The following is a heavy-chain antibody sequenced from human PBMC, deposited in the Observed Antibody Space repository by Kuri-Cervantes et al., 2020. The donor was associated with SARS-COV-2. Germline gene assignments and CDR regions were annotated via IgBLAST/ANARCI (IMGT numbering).Heavy chain of an antibody. Sequence: GESLKISCAASGFTFSSYSMNWVRQAPGKGLEWVSYISSSSSTIYYADPVKGRFTISRDNAKNSLYLQMNSLRAEDTAVYYCSRTYDSSGSLYYYYYMDVWGKGTTVTVSS. CDR2: ISSSSSTI. V-gene: IGHV3-48*01. CDR3: SRTYDSSGSLYYYYYMDV. J-gene: IGHJ6*03. D-gene: IGHD3-22*01. CDR1: GFTFSSYS.